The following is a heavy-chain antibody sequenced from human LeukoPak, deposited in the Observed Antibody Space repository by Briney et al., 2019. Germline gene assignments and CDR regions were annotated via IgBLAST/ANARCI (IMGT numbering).Heavy chain of an antibody. CDR1: GVAFSTYW. CDR2: INQDGSVK. CDR3: TRDFVF. J-gene: IGHJ4*02. V-gene: IGHV3-7*01. D-gene: IGHD3-3*01. Sequence: PGGSLRLSCAASGVAFSTYWRDWVRQAPGKGREGGGNINQDGSVKHYVDSVRGRFTISTDNARNSVYLQMNALRVEDTAVYYCTRDFVFWGQGTLVTASS.